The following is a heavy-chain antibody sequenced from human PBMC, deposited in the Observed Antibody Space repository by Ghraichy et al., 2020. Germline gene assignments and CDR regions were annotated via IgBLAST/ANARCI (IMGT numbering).Heavy chain of an antibody. CDR1: GFTFSRFW. D-gene: IGHD5-12*01. J-gene: IGHJ4*02. CDR3: ARGHYSGYGREAY. V-gene: IGHV3-7*01. CDR2: IKQDGSEK. Sequence: GGSLRLSCAASGFTFSRFWMSWVRQAPGKGLEWVANIKQDGSEKYYVDSVKGRFTISRDNAKNSLYLQMNSLRAEDTAVFYCARGHYSGYGREAYWGQGTLVTVSS.